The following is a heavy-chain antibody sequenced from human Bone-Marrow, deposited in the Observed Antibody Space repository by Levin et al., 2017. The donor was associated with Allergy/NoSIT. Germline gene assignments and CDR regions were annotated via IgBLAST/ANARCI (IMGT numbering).Heavy chain of an antibody. CDR2: ISTDGVTT. CDR3: SFHPSGYEGAELDY. Sequence: PGGSLRLSCAASGFPFSSYAMSWVRQPPGKGLEWVSGISTDGVTTYYADSVEGRFTISRANSKHTVSLQMNSLRAGDPAVYYCSFHPSGYEGAELDYWGQGTLVTVSS. CDR1: GFPFSSYA. V-gene: IGHV3-23*01. D-gene: IGHD5-12*01. J-gene: IGHJ4*02.